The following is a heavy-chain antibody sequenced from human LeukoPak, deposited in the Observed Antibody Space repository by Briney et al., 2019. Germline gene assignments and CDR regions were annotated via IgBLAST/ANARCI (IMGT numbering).Heavy chain of an antibody. J-gene: IGHJ2*01. V-gene: IGHV3-23*01. Sequence: GGSLRLSCAASGFAFSSYAMSWVRQPPGKGLEWVSVISRRDDYTYYADSVKGRFTISRDNSKNTLYLQMNTLRAEDTALYYCAREYGDYSSYFDLWGRGTLVTVSS. D-gene: IGHD4-17*01. CDR2: ISRRDDYT. CDR3: AREYGDYSSYFDL. CDR1: GFAFSSYA.